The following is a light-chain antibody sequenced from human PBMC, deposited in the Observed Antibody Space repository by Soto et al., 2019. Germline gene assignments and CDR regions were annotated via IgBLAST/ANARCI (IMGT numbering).Light chain of an antibody. V-gene: IGLV1-47*01. J-gene: IGLJ2*01. CDR3: AAWDDNLPGPV. CDR1: RSNIGGNS. Sequence: QSVLTQPPSASGTPGQRVTISCSGSRSNIGGNSVCWYQQFPGTAPKVLTCTNTQRPSGVPDRFFGSQSGTSASLAISGLRSEDEADFYCAAWDDNLPGPVFGGGTKVTVL. CDR2: TNT.